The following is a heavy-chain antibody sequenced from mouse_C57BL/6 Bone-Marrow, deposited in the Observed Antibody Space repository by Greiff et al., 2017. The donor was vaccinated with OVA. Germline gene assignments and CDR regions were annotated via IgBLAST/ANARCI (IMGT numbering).Heavy chain of an antibody. V-gene: IGHV2-5*01. Sequence: VQLKESGPGLVQPSQSLSITCTVSGFSLTSYGVHWVRQSPGKGLEWLGVIWRGGSTDYNAAFMSRLSITKDNSKSQVFFKMNSLQADDTAIYYCAKAVTTVPYWYFDVWGTGTTVTVSS. CDR3: AKAVTTVPYWYFDV. CDR2: IWRGGST. CDR1: GFSLTSYG. J-gene: IGHJ1*03. D-gene: IGHD1-1*01.